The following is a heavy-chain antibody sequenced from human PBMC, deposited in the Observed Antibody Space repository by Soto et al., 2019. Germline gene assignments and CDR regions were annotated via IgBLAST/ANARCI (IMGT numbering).Heavy chain of an antibody. CDR3: ARVIVG. CDR2: IWFDGGNK. V-gene: IGHV3-33*01. Sequence: QVQLVESGGGVVQPGTSLRLSCAASGFIFSAYGMHWVRQAPGKGLEWVAVIWFDGGNKFYADSVKGRFTISRDNSKNTLYLQMNSLTAEDTAVYYCARVIVGWGQGTLVTVSS. D-gene: IGHD2-21*01. J-gene: IGHJ4*02. CDR1: GFIFSAYG.